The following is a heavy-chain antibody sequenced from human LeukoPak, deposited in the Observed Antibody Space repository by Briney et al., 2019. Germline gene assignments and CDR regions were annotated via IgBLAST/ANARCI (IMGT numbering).Heavy chain of an antibody. J-gene: IGHJ4*02. CDR1: GFTFSTYG. Sequence: GGSLRLSYAASGFTFSTYGMHWVRQAPGKGLEWVAVISYDGSNKYYADSVKGRFTISRDNSKNTLYLQMNSLRAEDTAVYYCAKSGTRSSWSPRVKTYLDYWGQGTLVTVSS. CDR3: AKSGTRSSWSPRVKTYLDY. D-gene: IGHD6-13*01. CDR2: ISYDGSNK. V-gene: IGHV3-30*18.